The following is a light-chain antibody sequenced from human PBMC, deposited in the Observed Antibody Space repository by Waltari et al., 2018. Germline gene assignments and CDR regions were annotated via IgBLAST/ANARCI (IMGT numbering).Light chain of an antibody. CDR2: GAS. Sequence: EIVMTQSPATLSVSPGERATLPCRASQSVSSNLAWYQQKPGQAPRLPIYGASTRATGILARFSGSGSGTEFTLTISSLQSEDFAVYYCQQYNNWPYTFGQGTKLEIK. J-gene: IGKJ2*01. V-gene: IGKV3-15*01. CDR1: QSVSSN. CDR3: QQYNNWPYT.